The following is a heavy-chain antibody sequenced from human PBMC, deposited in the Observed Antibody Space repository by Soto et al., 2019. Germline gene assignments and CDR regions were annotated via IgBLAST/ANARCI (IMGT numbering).Heavy chain of an antibody. CDR2: ISAYNDKT. J-gene: IGHJ4*02. Sequence: ASVKVSCKASGYTFTSYGISWVRQAPGQGLEWMGWISAYNDKTNYAQKLQGRVTMTTDKSTSTAYMELRSLRSDDTAIYYCVRVVAIPGYPDNWGQGTLVTVSS. V-gene: IGHV1-18*01. CDR1: GYTFTSYG. CDR3: VRVVAIPGYPDN. D-gene: IGHD5-12*01.